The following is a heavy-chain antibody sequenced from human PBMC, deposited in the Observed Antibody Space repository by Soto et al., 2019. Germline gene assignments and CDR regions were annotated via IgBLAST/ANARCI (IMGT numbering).Heavy chain of an antibody. D-gene: IGHD3-22*01. CDR2: INHSGST. J-gene: IGHJ4*02. CDR3: ARGVTTYYYDSSGYYYFDY. CDR1: GGSFSGYY. Sequence: SETLSLTCAVYGGSFSGYYWSWIRQPPGKGLEWIGEINHSGSTNYNPSLKSRVTISVDTSKNQFSLKLSSVTAADTAVYYCARGVTTYYYDSSGYYYFDYWGKGTLVTVSS. V-gene: IGHV4-34*01.